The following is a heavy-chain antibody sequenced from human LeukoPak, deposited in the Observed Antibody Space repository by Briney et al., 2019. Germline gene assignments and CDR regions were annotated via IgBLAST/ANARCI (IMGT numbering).Heavy chain of an antibody. J-gene: IGHJ4*02. V-gene: IGHV3-7*01. D-gene: IGHD3-22*01. CDR1: GFTFSSYW. CDR2: IKQDGSEK. Sequence: GGSLRLSCAASGFTFSSYWMSWVRQAPGKGLEWVANIKQDGSEKYYVDSVKGRFTISRDNAKNSLYLQMNSLRAEVTAVYYCARDSSPYYYDSSGYSFDYWGQGTLVTVSS. CDR3: ARDSSPYYYDSSGYSFDY.